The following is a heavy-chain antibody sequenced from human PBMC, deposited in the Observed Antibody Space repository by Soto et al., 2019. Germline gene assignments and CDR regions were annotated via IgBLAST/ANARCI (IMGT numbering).Heavy chain of an antibody. CDR2: ISYDGSNK. CDR3: AKIWGEQQLARSYYGMDV. V-gene: IGHV3-30*18. J-gene: IGHJ6*02. Sequence: QVQLVESGGGVVQPGRSLRLSCAASGFTFSSYGMHWVRQAPGKGLEWVAVISYDGSNKYYADSVKGRFTISRDNSKNTLYLQMNSLRAEDTAVYYCAKIWGEQQLARSYYGMDVWGQGTTVTVSS. D-gene: IGHD6-13*01. CDR1: GFTFSSYG.